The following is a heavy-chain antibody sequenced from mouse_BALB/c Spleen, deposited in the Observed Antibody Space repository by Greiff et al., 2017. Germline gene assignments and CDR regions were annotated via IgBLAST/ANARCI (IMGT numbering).Heavy chain of an antibody. CDR2: IDPETGGT. V-gene: IGHV1-15*01. Sequence: VKLMESGAELVRPGASVTLSCKASGYTFTDYEMHWVKQTPVHGLEWIGAIDPETGGTAYNQKFKGKATLTADKSSSTAYMELRSLTSEDSAVYYCTSSPPYYRYDGGDYFDYWGQGTTLTVSS. J-gene: IGHJ2*01. CDR1: GYTFTDYE. D-gene: IGHD2-14*01. CDR3: TSSPPYYRYDGGDYFDY.